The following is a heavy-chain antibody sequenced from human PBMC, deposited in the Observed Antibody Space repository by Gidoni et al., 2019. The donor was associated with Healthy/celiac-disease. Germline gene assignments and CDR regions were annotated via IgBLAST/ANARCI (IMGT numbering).Heavy chain of an antibody. CDR3: TTGFPYGGNPL. J-gene: IGHJ4*02. V-gene: IGHV3-15*01. Sequence: EVQLVESGGCLVKPGGSLRLSCAASGFTCSNAWMSWVRQAPGKGLEWVGRIKSKTDGGTTDYAAPVKGRFTISRDDSKNTLYLQMNSLKTEDTAVYYCTTGFPYGGNPLWGQGTLVTVSS. CDR2: IKSKTDGGTT. CDR1: GFTCSNAW. D-gene: IGHD2-15*01.